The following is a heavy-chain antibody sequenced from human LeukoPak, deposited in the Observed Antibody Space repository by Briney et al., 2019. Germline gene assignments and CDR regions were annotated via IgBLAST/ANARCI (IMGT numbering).Heavy chain of an antibody. CDR1: GFTFSSYW. Sequence: GGSLRLSCAASGFTFSSYWMTWVRQAPGKGLEWVANIKQDGSEKYYVDSVKGRFTIARDNAKNSLYLQMNSLRAEDTAVYYCAKDSAKKYDDYWGQGTLVTVSS. CDR2: IKQDGSEK. CDR3: AKDSAKKYDDY. D-gene: IGHD2/OR15-2a*01. V-gene: IGHV3-7*03. J-gene: IGHJ4*02.